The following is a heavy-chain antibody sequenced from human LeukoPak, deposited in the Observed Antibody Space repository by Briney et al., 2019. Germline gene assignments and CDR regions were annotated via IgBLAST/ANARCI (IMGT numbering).Heavy chain of an antibody. Sequence: SQTLSLTCAVSGGSISSGGYSWSWIRQPPGKGLEWIGYIYHSGSTNYNPSLKSRVTISVDKSKNQFSLKLSSVTAADTAVYYCARGGAVLWFGELLLDYWGQGTLVTVSS. J-gene: IGHJ4*02. V-gene: IGHV4-30-2*01. CDR3: ARGGAVLWFGELLLDY. D-gene: IGHD3-10*01. CDR2: IYHSGST. CDR1: GGSISSGGYS.